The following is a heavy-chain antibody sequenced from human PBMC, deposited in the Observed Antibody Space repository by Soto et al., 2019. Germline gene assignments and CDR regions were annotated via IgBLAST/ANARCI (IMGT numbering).Heavy chain of an antibody. CDR2: VYYSGST. CDR3: ARKIDKYLFYGLDV. CDR1: GVSVSTYIYY. J-gene: IGHJ6*02. V-gene: IGHV4-61*01. D-gene: IGHD2-2*02. Sequence: SETLSLTCSVSGVSVSTYIYYWTWIRQPPGKGLEWIGNVYYSGSTNYNPSLKSRVTLSVDTSKNQFSLKLTSVTAADTAVYYCARKIDKYLFYGLDVWGQGTTVTVSS.